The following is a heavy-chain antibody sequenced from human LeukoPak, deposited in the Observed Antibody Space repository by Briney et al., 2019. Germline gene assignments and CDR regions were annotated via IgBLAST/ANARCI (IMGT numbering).Heavy chain of an antibody. J-gene: IGHJ6*04. V-gene: IGHV3-69-1*02. CDR1: GFTFSDFY. D-gene: IGHD3-10*02. CDR3: AELGITMIGGV. CDR2: ITSAGST. Sequence: GGSLRLSCAASGFTFSDFYMTWIRQAPGKGLEWVSYITSAGSTYYADSVKGRFTISRDNAKNSLYLQMNSLRAEDTAVYYCAELGITMIGGVWGKGTTVTISS.